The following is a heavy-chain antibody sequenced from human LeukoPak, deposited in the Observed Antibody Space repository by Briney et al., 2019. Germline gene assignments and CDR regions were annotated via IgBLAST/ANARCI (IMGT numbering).Heavy chain of an antibody. D-gene: IGHD2-21*01. CDR2: IYYSGNT. CDR3: ARHKAYYGSATGYYFDY. V-gene: IGHV4-39*01. CDR1: GGSISNSSYY. J-gene: IGHJ4*02. Sequence: PSETLSLTCTVSGGSISNSSYYWGWIRQPPGKGLEWIGSIYYSGNTYYNSSLKSRVTISVDISKNQFSLKLSSVTAADTAVYYCARHKAYYGSATGYYFDYWGQGTLVTVSS.